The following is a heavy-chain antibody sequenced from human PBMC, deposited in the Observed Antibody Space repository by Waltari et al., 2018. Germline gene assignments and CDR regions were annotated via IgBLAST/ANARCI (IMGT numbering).Heavy chain of an antibody. CDR1: GFTFSSYS. Sequence: EVQLVESGGGLVQPGGSLRLSCAASGFTFSSYSWTWVRQAPGKGLEWVANIKEDGTEKKYVDSVKGRFTISRDNAKNSLYLEMNSLRVEDTAVYYCARGRYVPGPWGQGTLVTVSS. D-gene: IGHD3-10*02. CDR3: ARGRYVPGP. CDR2: IKEDGTEK. V-gene: IGHV3-7*03. J-gene: IGHJ5*02.